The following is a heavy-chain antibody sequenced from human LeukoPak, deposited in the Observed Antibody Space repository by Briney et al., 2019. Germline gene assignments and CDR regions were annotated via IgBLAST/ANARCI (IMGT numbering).Heavy chain of an antibody. CDR2: INDSGRT. CDR3: ARRWNYGRNYYIDV. Sequence: SETLSLTCAVYGGSFSNYYWSWIRQPPGKGLEWIGEINDSGRTKYNPSLMSRVTVSVDTSKKQFSLRLTSVPATDTAVYCCARRWNYGRNYYIDVWGKGATVSVSS. V-gene: IGHV4-34*01. CDR1: GGSFSNYY. D-gene: IGHD1-7*01. J-gene: IGHJ6*03.